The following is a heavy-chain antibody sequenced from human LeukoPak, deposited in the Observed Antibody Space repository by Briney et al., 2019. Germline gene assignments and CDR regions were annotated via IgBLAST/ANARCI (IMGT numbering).Heavy chain of an antibody. Sequence: PGRSLRLSCAASGLTFSSYAMHWVRQAPGKGLEWVTLISYSGDNKYYADSVKGRFTFSRDKSKNTLYLQMNSLRPEDSAVYYCASDPRDGGQNVWGKGTTVTVSS. CDR3: ASDPRDGGQNV. CDR2: ISYSGDNK. CDR1: GLTFSSYA. J-gene: IGHJ6*04. V-gene: IGHV3-30*04. D-gene: IGHD5-24*01.